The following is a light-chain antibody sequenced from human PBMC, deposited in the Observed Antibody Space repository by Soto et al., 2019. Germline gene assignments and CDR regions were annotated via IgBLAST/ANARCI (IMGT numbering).Light chain of an antibody. V-gene: IGLV2-14*01. J-gene: IGLJ2*01. CDR1: NNDIGSYDY. CDR2: EVT. Sequence: QSALTQPASVSASPGQSITISCTGTNNDIGSYDYVSWYQHHPGTAPKLIIFEVTYRCSGVSGRFSASKCANTASLTISGLQTEDEAVYYCSSYSNIPPHVVFGGGTKLTVL. CDR3: SSYSNIPPHVV.